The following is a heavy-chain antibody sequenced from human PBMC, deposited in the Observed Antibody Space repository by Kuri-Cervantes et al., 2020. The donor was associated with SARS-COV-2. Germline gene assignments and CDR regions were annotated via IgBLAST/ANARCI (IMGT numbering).Heavy chain of an antibody. Sequence: SETLSLTCSVSGDSISPYYWTWIRQPPEKGLEWIGHIYYSGSVNYNPSLMSRLTISVDKSKNQVSLKLTSVTAADTAVYYCARSAAAFYGMDVWGQGTTVTVSS. CDR3: ARSAAAFYGMDV. CDR2: IYYSGSV. V-gene: IGHV4-59*01. D-gene: IGHD2-2*01. J-gene: IGHJ6*02. CDR1: GDSISPYY.